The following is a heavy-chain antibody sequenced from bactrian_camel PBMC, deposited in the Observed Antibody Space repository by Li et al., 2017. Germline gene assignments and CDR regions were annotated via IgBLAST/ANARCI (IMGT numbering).Heavy chain of an antibody. V-gene: IGHV3S54*01. CDR1: KYMGFDC. Sequence: HVQLVESGGGSVQAGGSLRISCEASKYMGFDCMGWFRQNPGQEREWVATITTRTEDTYYADSVKGRFTISRDNTKNKMSLQMDNLTPDDTARYYCAASGSVCYTSSLGEPESYNYWGQGTQVTVS. J-gene: IGHJ4*01. D-gene: IGHD2*01. CDR2: ITTRTEDT. CDR3: AASGSVCYTSSLGEPESYNY.